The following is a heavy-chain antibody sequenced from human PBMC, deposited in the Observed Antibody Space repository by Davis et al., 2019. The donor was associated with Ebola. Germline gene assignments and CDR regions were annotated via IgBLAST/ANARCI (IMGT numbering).Heavy chain of an antibody. J-gene: IGHJ4*02. CDR2: MNPNSGNT. V-gene: IGHV1-8*01. CDR1: GYTFTSYD. CDR3: ARLFFGEVGFDY. Sequence: ASVKVSCKASGYTFTSYDINWVRQATGQGLEWMGWMNPNSGNTGYAQKFQGRVTMTRNTSISTAYMEVSSLRSEDTAVYYCARLFFGEVGFDYWGQGTLVTVSS. D-gene: IGHD3-10*01.